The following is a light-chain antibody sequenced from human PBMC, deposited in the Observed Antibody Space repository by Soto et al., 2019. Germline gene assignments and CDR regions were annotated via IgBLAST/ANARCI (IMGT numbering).Light chain of an antibody. J-gene: IGKJ2*01. Sequence: DIQMTQSPSSVSASVGDRVTITCRASHDISDWLAWYQQKPGKAPKLLIYAAFNLFTGVPSRFSGSGSGTDFTLTNSSLQPEDFATYYCQQGNTFPYTFGRGTKVEIK. CDR1: HDISDW. CDR3: QQGNTFPYT. CDR2: AAF. V-gene: IGKV1-12*01.